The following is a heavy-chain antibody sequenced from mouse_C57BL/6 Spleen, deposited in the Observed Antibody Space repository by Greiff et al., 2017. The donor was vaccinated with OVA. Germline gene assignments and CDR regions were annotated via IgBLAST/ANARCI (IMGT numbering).Heavy chain of an antibody. CDR2: INPYNGGT. V-gene: IGHV1-19*01. CDR1: GYTFTDYY. Sequence: EVQLQESGPVLVKPGASVKMSCKASGYTFTDYYMNWVKQSHGKSLEWIGVINPYNGGTSYNQKFKGKATLTVDKSSSTAYMELNSLTSEDSAVYYCARAYYDSTDWYFDVWGTGTTVTVSS. D-gene: IGHD2-4*01. CDR3: ARAYYDSTDWYFDV. J-gene: IGHJ1*03.